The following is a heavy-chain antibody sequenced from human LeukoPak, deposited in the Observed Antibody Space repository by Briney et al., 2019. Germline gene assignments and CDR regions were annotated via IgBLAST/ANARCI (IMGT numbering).Heavy chain of an antibody. CDR2: IYYSGST. D-gene: IGHD3-10*01. CDR3: ARGRESGDY. J-gene: IGHJ4*02. V-gene: IGHV4-59*11. Sequence: SETLSLTCTVSGGSISGHYWSWIRQPPGQGLEWIGYIYYSGSTNYNPSLKSRVTISVDTSKNQFSLKLSSVIAADTAVYYCARGRESGDYWGQGTLVTVSS. CDR1: GGSISGHY.